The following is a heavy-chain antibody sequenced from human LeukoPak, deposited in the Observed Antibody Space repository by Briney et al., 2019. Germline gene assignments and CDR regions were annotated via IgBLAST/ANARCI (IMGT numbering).Heavy chain of an antibody. D-gene: IGHD1-26*01. J-gene: IGHJ4*02. Sequence: RSSETLSLTCAVYGGSFSGYYWSWIRQPPRKGLEWIGEINHSGSTNYNPSLKSRVTISVDTSKNQFSLKLSSVTAADTAVYYCARHDSGSLYYFDYWGQGTLVTVSS. CDR1: GGSFSGYY. V-gene: IGHV4-34*01. CDR2: INHSGST. CDR3: ARHDSGSLYYFDY.